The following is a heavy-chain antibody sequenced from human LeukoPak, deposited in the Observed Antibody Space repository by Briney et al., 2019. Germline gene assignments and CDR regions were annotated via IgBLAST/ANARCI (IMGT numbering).Heavy chain of an antibody. CDR2: INSDGSST. Sequence: GGSLRLSCAASGFTFSSYWMHWVRQAPGKGLVWVSRINSDGSSTSYADSVKGRFTISRDNAKNTLYLQMNSLRAGDTAVYYCANQGNYYDSSGYYWYFDLWGRGTLVTVSS. D-gene: IGHD3-22*01. CDR3: ANQGNYYDSSGYYWYFDL. J-gene: IGHJ2*01. CDR1: GFTFSSYW. V-gene: IGHV3-74*01.